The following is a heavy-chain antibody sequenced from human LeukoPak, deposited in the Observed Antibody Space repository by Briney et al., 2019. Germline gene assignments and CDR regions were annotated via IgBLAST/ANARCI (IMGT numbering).Heavy chain of an antibody. D-gene: IGHD2-21*02. CDR3: ARDSIVVVTAIDY. CDR1: GFTFSSYS. CDR2: ISSSSSYI. V-gene: IGHV3-21*01. Sequence: GGSLRLSCAASGFTFSSYSMNWVRQAPGKGLEWVSSISSSSSYIYYADSVKGRFTISRDNAKNSLYLKMNSLRAEDTAVYYCARDSIVVVTAIDYWGQGTLVTVSS. J-gene: IGHJ4*02.